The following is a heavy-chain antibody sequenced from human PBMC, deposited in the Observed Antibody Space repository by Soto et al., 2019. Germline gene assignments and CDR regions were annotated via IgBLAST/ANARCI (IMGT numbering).Heavy chain of an antibody. CDR1: GFTFSSYA. V-gene: IGHV3-21*01. CDR2: ISSSSSHI. Sequence: GGSLRLSCTASGFTFSSYAMNWVRQAPGKGLEWVSSISSSSSHIYYVDSVKGRFTVSRDNAKNSVFLQMNSLRAEDTAVYYCTREVTASDYWGQGNLVTVSS. J-gene: IGHJ4*02. CDR3: TREVTASDY.